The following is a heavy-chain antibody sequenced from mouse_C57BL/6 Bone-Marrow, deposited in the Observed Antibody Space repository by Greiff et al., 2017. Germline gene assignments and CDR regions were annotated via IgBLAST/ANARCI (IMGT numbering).Heavy chain of an antibody. CDR1: GYTFTSYW. J-gene: IGHJ2*01. CDR3: SMPTIVNRYYFDY. CDR2: IYPGNSDT. V-gene: IGHV1-5*01. Sequence: EVQLQQSGTVLARPGASVKMSCKTSGYTFTSYWMHWVKQRPGQGLEWIGAIYPGNSDTSYNQKFKGKAKLTAVTSASTAYMELSSLTNEDSAVYYCSMPTIVNRYYFDYWGQGTTLTVSS. D-gene: IGHD2-5*01.